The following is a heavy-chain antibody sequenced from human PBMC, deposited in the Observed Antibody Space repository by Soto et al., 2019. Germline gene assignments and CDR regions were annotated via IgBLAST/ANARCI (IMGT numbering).Heavy chain of an antibody. D-gene: IGHD3-10*01. CDR1: GTSIRGYY. J-gene: IGHJ4*02. V-gene: IGHV4-59*01. Sequence: KSSETLSLTYSVSGTSIRGYYWTWIRQPQGKGLEWIGYIYYTGTTKYNPCLKSRVTISVDTSKNQFSLRLNSVTAADTAVYYCAREVSSFGSNHFDSWGQGALVTVSS. CDR3: AREVSSFGSNHFDS. CDR2: IYYTGTT.